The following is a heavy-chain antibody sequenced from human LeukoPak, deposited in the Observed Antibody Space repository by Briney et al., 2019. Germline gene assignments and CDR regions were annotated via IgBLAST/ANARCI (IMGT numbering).Heavy chain of an antibody. CDR3: VSAYDY. J-gene: IGHJ4*02. CDR1: GGSFSGSN. CDR2: SYNSGST. D-gene: IGHD2-21*01. Sequence: QPPETLSLTCAVYGGSFSGSNWSWIRQPPGKGLEWIGESYNSGSTMHNPSLKSRVTISEDTSKNQFSLNLISVTAADTAVYYCVSAYDYWGQGTLVTVFS. V-gene: IGHV4-34*01.